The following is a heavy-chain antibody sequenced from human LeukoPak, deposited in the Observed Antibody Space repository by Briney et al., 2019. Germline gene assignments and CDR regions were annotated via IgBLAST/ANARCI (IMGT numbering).Heavy chain of an antibody. V-gene: IGHV2-5*01. CDR2: IYGNDEK. D-gene: IGHD3-10*01. CDR1: GFSLSTGGVG. Sequence: SGPTLVNPTQTLTLTCTFSGFSLSTGGVGVGWIRQPPGKALEWLALIYGNDEKRYSPSLKSRLTLTKDTSKKQVVLTMANMDPVDTATYYCAHDIPGGEAFQYWGQGTLVAVSS. CDR3: AHDIPGGEAFQY. J-gene: IGHJ1*01.